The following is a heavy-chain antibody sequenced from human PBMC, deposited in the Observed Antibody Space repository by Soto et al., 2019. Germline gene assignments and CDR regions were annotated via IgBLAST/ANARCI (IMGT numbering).Heavy chain of an antibody. V-gene: IGHV4-39*01. CDR2: IYYSGST. CDR3: ARCPWDYYYYGMDV. J-gene: IGHJ6*02. Sequence: PSETLSLTCSVSGGSISGSTYYWGWIRQPPGKGLEWIGNIYYSGSTYYNPSLKSRVTISVDTSKNQFSLKLSSVTAADTAVYYCARCPWDYYYYGMDVWDQGATVTVSS. D-gene: IGHD7-27*01. CDR1: GGSISGSTYY.